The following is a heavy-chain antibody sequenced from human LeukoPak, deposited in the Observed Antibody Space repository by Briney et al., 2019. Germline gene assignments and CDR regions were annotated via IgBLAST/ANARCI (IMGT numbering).Heavy chain of an antibody. D-gene: IGHD5-18*01. V-gene: IGHV4-34*01. CDR2: INHSGST. CDR3: ARGSVSGYSYGYWRY. Sequence: SETLSLTCAVYGGSFSGYYWSWIRQPPGEGLEWIGEINHSGSTNYNPSLKSRVTISVDTSKNQFSLKLSSVTAADTAVYYCARGSVSGYSYGYWRYWGQGTLVTVSS. CDR1: GGSFSGYY. J-gene: IGHJ4*02.